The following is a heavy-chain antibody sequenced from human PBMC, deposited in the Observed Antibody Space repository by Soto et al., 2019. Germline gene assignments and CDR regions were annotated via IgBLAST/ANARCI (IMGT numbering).Heavy chain of an antibody. J-gene: IGHJ4*02. CDR2: IKVDGSAK. Sequence: HPGGSLRLSCAASGFTFGNYWMSWVRQAPGKEPERVANIKVDGSAKYYVDSVKGRFIISRDNAKNSLYLQMNSLRAEDTAVYYCARDRGWQTFDYWGQGTLVTVSS. CDR3: ARDRGWQTFDY. V-gene: IGHV3-7*03. CDR1: GFTFGNYW. D-gene: IGHD3-10*01.